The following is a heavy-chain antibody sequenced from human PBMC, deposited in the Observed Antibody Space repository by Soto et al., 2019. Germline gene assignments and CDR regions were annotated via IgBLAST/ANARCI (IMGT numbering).Heavy chain of an antibody. J-gene: IGHJ4*02. D-gene: IGHD1-26*01. Sequence: EVQLVESGGGLVQPGRSLRLSCAASGFTFDDYAMHWVRQAPGKGLEWVSGISWNSGSIGYADSEKGRFTISRDNAMISLYLQMNILRAEDTALYYCAKDKWELSYYFDYWGQGTLVTVSS. CDR3: AKDKWELSYYFDY. V-gene: IGHV3-9*01. CDR1: GFTFDDYA. CDR2: ISWNSGSI.